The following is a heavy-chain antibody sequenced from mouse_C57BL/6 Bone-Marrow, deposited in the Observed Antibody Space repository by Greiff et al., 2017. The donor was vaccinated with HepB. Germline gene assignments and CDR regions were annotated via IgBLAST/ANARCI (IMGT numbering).Heavy chain of an antibody. V-gene: IGHV3-1*01. CDR2: ISYSGST. D-gene: IGHD1-1*01. Sequence: EVQLVESGPGMVKPSQSLSLTCTVTGYSITSGYDWHWIRHFPGNKLEWMGYISYSGSTNYNPSLKSRISITHDTSKNHFFLKLNSVTTEDTATYYCARDPLITTVVAEDYWGQGTSVTVSS. CDR3: ARDPLITTVVAEDY. CDR1: GYSITSGYD. J-gene: IGHJ4*01.